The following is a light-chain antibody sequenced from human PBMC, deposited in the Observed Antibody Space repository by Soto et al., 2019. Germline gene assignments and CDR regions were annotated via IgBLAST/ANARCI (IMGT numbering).Light chain of an antibody. J-gene: IGKJ2*01. CDR2: GAS. CDR1: QSVSSSY. V-gene: IGKV3-20*01. Sequence: EIVVTQSPGTLSLSPGERATLSCRASQSVSSSYLAWYQQKPGQAPRLLIYGASSRATGIPDRFSGSGSGTHFPLTISRLEPEDFAVYYCQQYGSSPPYTFGQGTKLEIK. CDR3: QQYGSSPPYT.